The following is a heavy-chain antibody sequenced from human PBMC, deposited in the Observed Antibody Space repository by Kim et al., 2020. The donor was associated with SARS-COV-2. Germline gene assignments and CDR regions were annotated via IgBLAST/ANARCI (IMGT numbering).Heavy chain of an antibody. CDR2: INPTKANT. CDR1: GYTFTTYP. V-gene: IGHV1-3*01. J-gene: IGHJ6*02. CDR3: ARSVAILPPGMDV. Sequence: ASVKVSCKASGYTFTTYPIQWVRQAPGQRPEWMGWINPTKANTKYSENFQGRITITRDTSANTAYMELRSLRYEDTVVYYCARSVAILPPGMDVWGQGTKVTVSS. D-gene: IGHD3-3*02.